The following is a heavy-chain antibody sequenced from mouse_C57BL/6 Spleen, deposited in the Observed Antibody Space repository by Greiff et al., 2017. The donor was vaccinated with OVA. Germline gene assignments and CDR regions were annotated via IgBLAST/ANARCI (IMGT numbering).Heavy chain of an antibody. CDR2: IYPGDGDT. V-gene: IGHV1-80*01. Sequence: VKLQQSGAELVKPGASVKISCKASGYAFSSYWMNWVKQRPGKGPEWIGQIYPGDGDTNYNGKFKGKATLTADKSSSTAYMQLSSLTSEDSAVYFCAREDYDWFAYWGQGTLVTVSA. D-gene: IGHD2-4*01. CDR1: GYAFSSYW. CDR3: AREDYDWFAY. J-gene: IGHJ3*01.